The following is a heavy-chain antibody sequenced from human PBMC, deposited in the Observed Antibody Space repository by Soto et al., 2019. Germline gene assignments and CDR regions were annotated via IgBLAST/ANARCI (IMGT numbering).Heavy chain of an antibody. V-gene: IGHV4-34*01. CDR1: CGSFIGYY. J-gene: IGHJ6*02. D-gene: IGHD2-2*01. CDR2: INQSGNT. CDR3: ARPSYALNWDFHYGMQV. Sequence: PSETLSLTCAFSCGSFIGYYWTWIRQIPGKGLEWIGEINQSGNTKYNPSLMSRVTMSVDTSRNQFSLKLRSVTAADTAVYYCARPSYALNWDFHYGMQVWGQGTSVTVSS.